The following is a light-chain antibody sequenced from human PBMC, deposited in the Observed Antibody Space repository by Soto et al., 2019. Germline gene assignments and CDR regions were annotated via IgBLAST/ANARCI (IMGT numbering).Light chain of an antibody. V-gene: IGLV2-8*01. J-gene: IGLJ2*01. CDR3: SSYAGGNNVV. CDR2: EVS. CDR1: SSDVGGHNF. Sequence: QSVLTQPPSASGSPGQSVTISCTGTSSDVGGHNFVSWYQQHPGKAPKLMIYEVSKRPSGVPDRFSGSKSGNTASLTVSGLQAEDEADYYCSSYAGGNNVVFGGGTQLTVL.